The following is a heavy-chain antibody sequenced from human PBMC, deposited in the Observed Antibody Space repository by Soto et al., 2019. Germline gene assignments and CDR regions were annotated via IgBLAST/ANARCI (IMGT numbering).Heavy chain of an antibody. CDR1: GFTFSSYA. CDR2: ISGRGGST. D-gene: IGHD1-1*01. CDR3: AKVEAVTNWISDY. J-gene: IGHJ4*02. V-gene: IGHV3-23*01. Sequence: EVQLLESGGGLVQPGGSLRLSCAASGFTFSSYAMSWVRQAPGKGLEWVSAISGRGGSTYYADSVKGRFTISRDNSKNTLYLQMNSLRAEDTAVYYCAKVEAVTNWISDYWGQGTLVTVSS.